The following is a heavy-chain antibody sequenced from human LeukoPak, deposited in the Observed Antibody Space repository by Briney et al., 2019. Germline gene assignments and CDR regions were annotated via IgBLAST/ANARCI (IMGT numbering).Heavy chain of an antibody. CDR3: AKADYGSGTYGAFDY. CDR1: GFTFSSYG. D-gene: IGHD3-10*01. V-gene: IGHV3-23*01. CDR2: ISGRGGRT. Sequence: PGGSLRLSCAASGFTFSSYGMSWVRQAPGKGLEWVSAISGRGGRTYYADSVKGRFTISRDTSKNTLYLQMNSLRAEDTAIYYCAKADYGSGTYGAFDYWGQGTLVTVSS. J-gene: IGHJ4*02.